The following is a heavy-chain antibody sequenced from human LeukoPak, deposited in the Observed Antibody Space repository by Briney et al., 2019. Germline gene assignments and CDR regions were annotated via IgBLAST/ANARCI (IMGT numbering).Heavy chain of an antibody. J-gene: IGHJ4*02. CDR2: INHSGST. CDR1: GGSFSGYY. V-gene: IGHV4-34*01. D-gene: IGHD3-9*01. CDR3: ARGPQSGYDILTGYYTPGDFDY. Sequence: PSETLSLTCAVYGGSFSGYYWSWIRQPPGKGLEWIVEINHSGSTNYNPSLKSRVTISVDTSKNQFSLKLSSVTAADTAVYYCARGPQSGYDILTGYYTPGDFDYWGQGTLVTVSS.